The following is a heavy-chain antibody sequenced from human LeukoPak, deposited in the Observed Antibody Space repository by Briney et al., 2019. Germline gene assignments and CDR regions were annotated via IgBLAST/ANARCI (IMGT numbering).Heavy chain of an antibody. CDR3: TTGEYGPGYYYYYYMDV. CDR2: IKSKTDGGTT. Sequence: GGSLRLSCAASGFTFSNAWMSWVRQAPGKGLERVGRIKSKTDGGTTDYAAPVKGRFTISRDDSKNTLYLQMNSLKTEDTAVYYCTTGEYGPGYYYYYYMDVWGKGTTVTVSS. CDR1: GFTFSNAW. V-gene: IGHV3-15*01. J-gene: IGHJ6*03. D-gene: IGHD2/OR15-2a*01.